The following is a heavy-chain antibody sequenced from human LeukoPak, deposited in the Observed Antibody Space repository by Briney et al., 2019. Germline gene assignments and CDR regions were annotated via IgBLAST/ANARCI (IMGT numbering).Heavy chain of an antibody. Sequence: ASVKVSCKASGYTFTSYAMNWVRQAPGQGLEWMGWINTNTWNPTYAQGFTGRFVFSLDTSVSTAYLQISSLKAEDTAMYYCARSRGWGDSPFRVPAALPAYWGQGTLVTVSS. V-gene: IGHV7-4-1*02. CDR2: INTNTWNP. CDR1: GYTFTSYA. D-gene: IGHD2-21*01. CDR3: ARSRGWGDSPFRVPAALPAY. J-gene: IGHJ4*02.